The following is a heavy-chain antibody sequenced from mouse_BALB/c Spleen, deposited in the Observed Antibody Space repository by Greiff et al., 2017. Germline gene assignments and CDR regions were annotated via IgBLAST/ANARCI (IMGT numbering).Heavy chain of an antibody. CDR1: GYTFTSYV. V-gene: IGHV1-14*01. Sequence: VQLKESGPELVKPGASVKMSCKASGYTFTSYVMHWVKQKPGQGLEWIGYINPYNDGTKYNEKFKGKATLTSDKSSSTAYMELSSLTSEDSAVYYCAREGYYGNYDFDYWGQGTTLTVSS. CDR2: INPYNDGT. CDR3: AREGYYGNYDFDY. D-gene: IGHD2-1*01. J-gene: IGHJ2*01.